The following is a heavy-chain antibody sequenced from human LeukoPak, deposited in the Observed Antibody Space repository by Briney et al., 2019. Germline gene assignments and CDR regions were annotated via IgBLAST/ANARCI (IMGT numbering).Heavy chain of an antibody. CDR3: ARDQLEWELSYPGAFDI. D-gene: IGHD1-26*01. CDR2: IIPIFGTA. J-gene: IGHJ3*02. CDR1: GGTFSSYA. V-gene: IGHV1-69*05. Sequence: ASVKVSCKASGGTFSSYAISWVRQAPGQGVEWMGRIIPIFGTANYAQKLQGRVTMTTDTSTSTAYMELRSLRSDDTAVYYCARDQLEWELSYPGAFDIWGQGTMVTVSS.